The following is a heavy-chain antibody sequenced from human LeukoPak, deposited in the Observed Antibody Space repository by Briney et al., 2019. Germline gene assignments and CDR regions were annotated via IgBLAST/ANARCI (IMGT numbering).Heavy chain of an antibody. CDR2: INHSGST. CDR1: GGSFSGYY. J-gene: IGHJ4*02. Sequence: PSETLSLTCAVYGGSFSGYYWSWIRQPPGKGLEWIGEINHSGSTNYNPSLKSRVTISVDTSKNQSSLKLSSVTAADTAVYYCASGGYSYDYWGQGTLVTVSS. CDR3: ASGGYSYDY. D-gene: IGHD5-18*01. V-gene: IGHV4-34*01.